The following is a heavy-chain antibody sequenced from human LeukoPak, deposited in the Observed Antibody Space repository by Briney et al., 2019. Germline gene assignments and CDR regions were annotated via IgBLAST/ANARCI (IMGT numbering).Heavy chain of an antibody. D-gene: IGHD6-6*01. J-gene: IGHJ4*02. CDR3: ARDRRYSTSSWDY. Sequence: GGSLRPSCAASGFTFSSYWMSWVRQARGKGLEWVANIKEDGSEKSYGDSVKGRFTISRDNAENSLYLQINSLRAEDTDVYYCARDRRYSTSSWDYWGQGTLVTVSS. CDR1: GFTFSSYW. V-gene: IGHV3-7*05. CDR2: IKEDGSEK.